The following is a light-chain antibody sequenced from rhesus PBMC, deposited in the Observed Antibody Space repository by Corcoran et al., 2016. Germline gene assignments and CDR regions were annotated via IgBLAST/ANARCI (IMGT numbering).Light chain of an antibody. V-gene: IGKV1-94*01. Sequence: DIQMTQSPSSLSASVGDRVTVTCRASQGIDKELSWYQQKPGKAPILLIYATSNLKTGVYSRFRVSGSGTDYTLTISSLQPEDVATYFCLQDYTLPFSFGQGTKVEIK. CDR1: QGIDKE. CDR2: ATS. J-gene: IGKJ2*01. CDR3: LQDYTLPFS.